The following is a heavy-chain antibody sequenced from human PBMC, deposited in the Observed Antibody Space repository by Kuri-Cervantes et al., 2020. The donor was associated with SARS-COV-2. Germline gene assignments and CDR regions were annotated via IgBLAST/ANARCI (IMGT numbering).Heavy chain of an antibody. V-gene: IGHV3-30-3*01. Sequence: GSLKISCAASGFAFSSYAMHWVRQAPGKGLEWVAVISYDGSNKYYADSVKGRFTISRDNSKNTLYLQMNSLRAEDTAVYYCARDFFTMGRRGVDIWGQGTMVTVSS. CDR3: ARDFFTMGRRGVDI. CDR2: ISYDGSNK. D-gene: IGHD3-10*01. J-gene: IGHJ3*02. CDR1: GFAFSSYA.